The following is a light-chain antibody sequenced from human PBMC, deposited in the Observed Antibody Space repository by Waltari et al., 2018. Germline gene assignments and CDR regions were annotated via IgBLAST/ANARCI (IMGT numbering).Light chain of an antibody. J-gene: IGLJ1*01. CDR2: GVS. CDR3: SSYTSSSTRV. Sequence: QSALTQPASVSGSPGQSITISCPGTSSDVGGYKYVAWYQQHPGKAPKLMIYGVSNRPSGVSNRFSGSKSGNTASLIISGLQAEDEADYYCSSYTSSSTRVFGTGTKVTVL. V-gene: IGLV2-14*03. CDR1: SSDVGGYKY.